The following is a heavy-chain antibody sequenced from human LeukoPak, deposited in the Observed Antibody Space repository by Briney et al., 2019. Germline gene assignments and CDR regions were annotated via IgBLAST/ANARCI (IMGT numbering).Heavy chain of an antibody. V-gene: IGHV1-69*05. CDR3: AKVDRDHYYLDV. CDR2: IMPLFNTA. Sequence: SVKVSCKASGGTFSSYSITWVRQAPGQGLEWMGGIMPLFNTANYAQQFQGRVTITTDESTSTAYMELSSLRFEDTAMYYCAKVDRDHYYLDVWGKGTTVTVSS. J-gene: IGHJ6*03. CDR1: GGTFSSYS.